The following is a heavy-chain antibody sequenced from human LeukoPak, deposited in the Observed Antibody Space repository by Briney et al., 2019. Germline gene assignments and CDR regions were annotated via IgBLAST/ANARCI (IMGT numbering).Heavy chain of an antibody. CDR3: ARGGGGYCSSTSCYFGGRFDY. Sequence: SETLSLTCTVSGGSISSYYWSWVRQPPGKGLEWIGYIYYSGNTNYNPSLKSRVTISVDTSKNQFSLKLSSVTAADTAVYYCARGGGGYCSSTSCYFGGRFDYWGQGTLVTVSS. J-gene: IGHJ4*02. D-gene: IGHD2-2*01. CDR2: IYYSGNT. V-gene: IGHV4-59*01. CDR1: GGSISSYY.